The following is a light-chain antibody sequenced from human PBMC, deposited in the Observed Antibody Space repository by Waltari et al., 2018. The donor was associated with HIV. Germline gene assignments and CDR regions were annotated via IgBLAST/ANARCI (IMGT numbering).Light chain of an antibody. V-gene: IGLV1-44*01. CDR1: SSNIADTT. J-gene: IGLJ2*01. CDR3: STWQDGLNGVL. CDR2: NDD. Sequence: QSVLTQPPSASGTFGQRVALSCSGSSSNIADTTVNWYQQVPGAAPKLLIYNDDQRPSGVPDRFSGSKSGTSASLAINGLQSEDEGTYYCSTWQDGLNGVLFGGGTELAVL.